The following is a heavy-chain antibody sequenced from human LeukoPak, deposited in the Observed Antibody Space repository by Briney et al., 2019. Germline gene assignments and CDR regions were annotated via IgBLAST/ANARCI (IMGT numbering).Heavy chain of an antibody. D-gene: IGHD2-15*01. Sequence: GGSLRLSCAASGFTFSSYWMYWVRQVPGKGLVWVSRINSDESSTSYADSVKGRFTIARDNAKNTLYLQMNSLGAEDTAVYYCAEGSAYESLCSGGSCYSDNWGQGTLVTVSS. CDR1: GFTFSSYW. CDR3: AEGSAYESLCSGGSCYSDN. CDR2: INSDESST. J-gene: IGHJ4*02. V-gene: IGHV3-74*01.